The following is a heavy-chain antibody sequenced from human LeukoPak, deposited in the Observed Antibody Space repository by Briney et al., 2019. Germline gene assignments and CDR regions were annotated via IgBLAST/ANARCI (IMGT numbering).Heavy chain of an antibody. CDR2: ISGSGGST. CDR1: GFTFSSYA. Sequence: GGSLRLSCAASGFTFSSYAMSWVRQAPGKGLEWVSAISGSGGSTYYTDSVKGRFTISRDNSKNTLYLQMNSPRAEDTAVYYCAKELGYCSGGSCYFDYWGQGTLVTVSS. J-gene: IGHJ4*02. CDR3: AKELGYCSGGSCYFDY. D-gene: IGHD2-15*01. V-gene: IGHV3-23*01.